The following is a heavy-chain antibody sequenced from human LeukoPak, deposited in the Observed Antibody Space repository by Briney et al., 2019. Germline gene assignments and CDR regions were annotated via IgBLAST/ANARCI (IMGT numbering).Heavy chain of an antibody. D-gene: IGHD6-19*01. CDR2: ISGSGGST. CDR1: GFTFSSYA. V-gene: IGHV3-23*01. CDR3: AKGGPVAADPRYFQH. J-gene: IGHJ1*01. Sequence: GGSLRLSCAASGFTFSSYAMSWARQAPGKGLEWVSAISGSGGSTYYADSVEGRFTISRDHSKNTLYLQMNSLRAEDTAVYYCAKGGPVAADPRYFQHWGQGTLVTVSS.